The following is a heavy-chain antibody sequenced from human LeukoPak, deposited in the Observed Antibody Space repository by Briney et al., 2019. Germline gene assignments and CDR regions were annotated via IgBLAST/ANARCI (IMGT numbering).Heavy chain of an antibody. CDR1: GGSISSYY. CDR2: IYYSGST. V-gene: IGHV4-59*01. CDR3: ARDHTAMGFDY. J-gene: IGHJ4*02. Sequence: SETLSLTCTVSGGSISSYYWSWIRQPPGKGLEWIGYIYYSGSTNYNPSLKSRVTISVDTSKNQFSLKLSSVTAADTAVYYCARDHTAMGFDYRGQGTLVTVSS. D-gene: IGHD5-18*01.